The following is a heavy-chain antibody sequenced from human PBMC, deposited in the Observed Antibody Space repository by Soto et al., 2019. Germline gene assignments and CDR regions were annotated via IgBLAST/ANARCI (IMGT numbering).Heavy chain of an antibody. CDR2: IKRKADGETK. V-gene: IGHV3-15*01. Sequence: KTGGSLRLSWAAAGFTFSHAWMSWVRHAQGKGLAWVGRIKRKADGETKDYGAPVRGKFTMSRDDAKDTLYLQMNSLRIEDTAVYYCCAVKRQDEYSTSGSWFDSWGQGPRVTLSS. CDR1: GFTFSHAW. J-gene: IGHJ5*01. D-gene: IGHD4-4*01. CDR3: CAVKRQDEYSTSGSWFDS.